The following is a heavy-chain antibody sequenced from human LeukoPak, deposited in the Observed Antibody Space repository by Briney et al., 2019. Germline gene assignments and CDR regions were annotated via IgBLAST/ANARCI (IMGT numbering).Heavy chain of an antibody. CDR2: INHSGST. Sequence: SETLSLTCAVYGGSFSGYYWSWIRQPPGKGLEWIGEINHSGSTNYNPSLKSRVTISVDTSKNQFSLKLSSVTAADTAVYYCARAEPSALLAFHIWGQGTMVTVSS. V-gene: IGHV4-34*01. CDR1: GGSFSGYY. CDR3: ARAEPSALLAFHI. D-gene: IGHD2/OR15-2a*01. J-gene: IGHJ3*02.